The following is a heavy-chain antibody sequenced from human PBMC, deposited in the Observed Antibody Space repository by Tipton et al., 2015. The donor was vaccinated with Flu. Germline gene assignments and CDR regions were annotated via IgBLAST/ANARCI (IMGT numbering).Heavy chain of an antibody. CDR3: ARAKSPGYYYDSSEGAYFDY. CDR2: IYHSGST. D-gene: IGHD3-22*01. CDR1: GGSISSSNW. J-gene: IGHJ4*02. Sequence: SLRLSCAVSGGSISSSNWWSWVRQPPGKGLEWIGEIYHSGSTNYNPSLKSRVTISVDKSKNQFSLKLSSVTAADTAVYYCARAKSPGYYYDSSEGAYFDYWGQGTLVTVSS. V-gene: IGHV4-4*02.